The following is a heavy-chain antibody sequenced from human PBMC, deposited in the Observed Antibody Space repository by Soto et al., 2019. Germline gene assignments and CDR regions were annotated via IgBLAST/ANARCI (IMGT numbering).Heavy chain of an antibody. Sequence: QLQLQESGPGLLKPSETLSLTCTVSGGSISSDRYYWGWIRQPPGKGLEWIGSTYYSGTTYYNPSLTSRVTISVDTPGKQFSLRLSSVTAADTAVYYCALFCSGGSCYRTAFWYFDLWGRGTLVTVSS. J-gene: IGHJ2*01. CDR2: TYYSGTT. D-gene: IGHD2-15*01. CDR1: GGSISSDRYY. CDR3: ALFCSGGSCYRTAFWYFDL. V-gene: IGHV4-39*01.